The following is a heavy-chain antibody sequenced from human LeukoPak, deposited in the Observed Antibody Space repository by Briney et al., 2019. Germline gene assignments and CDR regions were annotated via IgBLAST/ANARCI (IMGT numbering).Heavy chain of an antibody. Sequence: GGSLRLSCAASGLTLNTNDMNWVRQAPGKGLEWVSLMYPGGSVYYTDSVKGRFTVSRDISKNTMFLQMNTLRPDDTALYYCVRQGPGDNCRWGQGTLVTVSP. CDR2: MYPGGSV. CDR3: VRQGPGDNCR. D-gene: IGHD4-23*01. V-gene: IGHV3-66*02. J-gene: IGHJ4*01. CDR1: GLTLNTND.